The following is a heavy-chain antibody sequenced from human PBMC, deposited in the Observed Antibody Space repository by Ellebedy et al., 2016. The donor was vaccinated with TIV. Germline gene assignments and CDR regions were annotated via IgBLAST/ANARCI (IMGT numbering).Heavy chain of an antibody. CDR3: ARDRDSSSQYDY. V-gene: IGHV1-3*01. CDR1: GYTFITYA. Sequence: AASVKVSCKASGYTFITYAMHWLRQAPGQRLEWMGWINAGDDNTEYSQKFQGRVTITRDTSASTAYMELSSLRSEDTAVYYCARDRDSSSQYDYWGQGTLVTVSS. D-gene: IGHD6-13*01. J-gene: IGHJ4*02. CDR2: INAGDDNT.